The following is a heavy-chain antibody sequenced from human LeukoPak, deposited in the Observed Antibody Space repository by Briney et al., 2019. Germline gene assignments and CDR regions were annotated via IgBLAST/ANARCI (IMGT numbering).Heavy chain of an antibody. Sequence: PSETLSLTCTVSGGTISSDHSYWSWIRQPPGKGLEWIGYISHSGRTYYNPSLKSRVTISVDRSKNQFSLILNSVTAADAGVYYCARESSNYDFWSGSENAFDIRGQGTMVTVSS. J-gene: IGHJ3*02. CDR1: GGTISSDHSY. CDR2: ISHSGRT. CDR3: ARESSNYDFWSGSENAFDI. D-gene: IGHD3-3*01. V-gene: IGHV4-30-2*01.